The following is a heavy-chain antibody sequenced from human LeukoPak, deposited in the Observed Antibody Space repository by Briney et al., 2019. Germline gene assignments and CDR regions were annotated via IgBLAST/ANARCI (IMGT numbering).Heavy chain of an antibody. V-gene: IGHV4-4*08. CDR2: IYTSGST. D-gene: IGHD5-24*01. Sequence: SETLSLTCTVSGGSISSYYWSWIRQPPGKGLEWIGYIYTSGSTNYNPSLKSRVTISVDTSKNQFSLKLSSVTAADTAVYYCARDPRSRDGYNQDWGQGTLVTVSS. CDR1: GGSISSYY. CDR3: ARDPRSRDGYNQD. J-gene: IGHJ4*02.